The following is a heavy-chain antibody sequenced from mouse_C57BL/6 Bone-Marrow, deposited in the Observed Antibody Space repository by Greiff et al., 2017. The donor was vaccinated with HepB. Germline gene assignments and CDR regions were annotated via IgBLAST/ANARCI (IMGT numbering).Heavy chain of an antibody. J-gene: IGHJ3*01. CDR3: ARDSGWLRFAY. D-gene: IGHD2-3*01. CDR2: ISDGGSYT. V-gene: IGHV5-4*01. Sequence: EVQRVESGGGLVKPGGSLKLSCAASGFTFSSYAMSWVRQTPEKRLEWVATISDGGSYTYYPDNVKGRFTISRDNAKNNLYLQMSHLKSEDTAMYYCARDSGWLRFAYWGQGTLVTVSA. CDR1: GFTFSSYA.